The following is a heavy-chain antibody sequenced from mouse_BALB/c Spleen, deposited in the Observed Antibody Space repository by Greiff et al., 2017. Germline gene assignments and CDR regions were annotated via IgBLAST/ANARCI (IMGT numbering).Heavy chain of an antibody. Sequence: QVQLQQPGAELVKPGTSVKLSCKASGYNFTSYWINWVKLRPGQGLEWIGDIYPGSGSTNYNEKFKSKATLTVYTSSSTAYMQLSSLASEDSALYYCARDGNLFFDYWGQGTTLTVSS. CDR3: ARDGNLFFDY. CDR1: GYNFTSYW. V-gene: IGHV1-55*01. J-gene: IGHJ2*01. CDR2: IYPGSGST. D-gene: IGHD2-1*01.